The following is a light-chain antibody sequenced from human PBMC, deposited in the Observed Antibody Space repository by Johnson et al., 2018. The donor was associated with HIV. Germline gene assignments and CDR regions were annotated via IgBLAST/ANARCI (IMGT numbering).Light chain of an antibody. J-gene: IGLJ1*01. Sequence: QSVLTQPPSASGTPGQRVTISCSGSSSNIGSNTVNWYQQLPGTAPKLLIYRNNQRPSGVPDRFSGSKSGTSASLAIIGLQAEDEADYYCGTWDSSLSAGVFGTETKVTVL. CDR2: RNN. V-gene: IGLV1-44*01. CDR1: SSNIGSNT. CDR3: GTWDSSLSAGV.